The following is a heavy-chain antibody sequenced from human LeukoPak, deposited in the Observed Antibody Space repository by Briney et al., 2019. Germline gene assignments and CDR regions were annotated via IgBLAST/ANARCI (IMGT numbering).Heavy chain of an antibody. V-gene: IGHV1-2*06. J-gene: IGHJ4*02. CDR1: GYTFAGYY. D-gene: IGHD6-6*01. CDR2: INPNSGGT. Sequence: ASVKVSCKASGYTFAGYYMHWVRQAPGQGLEWMGRINPNSGGTNYAQKFQGRVTMTRDTSISTVYMELSRLRSDDTAVYYCARAARSRFLFDYWGQGTLVTVSS. CDR3: ARAARSRFLFDY.